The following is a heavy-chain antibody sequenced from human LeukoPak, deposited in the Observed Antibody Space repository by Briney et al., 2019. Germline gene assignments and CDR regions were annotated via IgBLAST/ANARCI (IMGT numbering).Heavy chain of an antibody. CDR3: ARQEYCSGGSCYTWFDP. CDR1: GYSINNYW. J-gene: IGHJ5*02. D-gene: IGHD2-15*01. Sequence: XXCLKISCKGSGYSINNYWIGWVRQMPGKGLEWMGIIYPADSDIRYSPSFQGQVTISADKSISTAYLQWSSLKASDTAMYYCARQEYCSGGSCYTWFDPWGQGTLVTVSS. CDR2: IYPADSDI. V-gene: IGHV5-51*01.